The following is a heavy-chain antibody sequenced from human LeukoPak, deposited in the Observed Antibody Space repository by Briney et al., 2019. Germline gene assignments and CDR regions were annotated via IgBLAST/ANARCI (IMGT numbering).Heavy chain of an antibody. J-gene: IGHJ4*02. CDR2: IKLDGSEK. D-gene: IGHD6-13*01. V-gene: IGHV3-7*01. CDR1: GFTFSSYW. CDR3: ARERGYSSSWYTF. Sequence: PGGSLRLSCAASGFTFSSYWMSWVRQAPGKGLEWVANIKLDGSEKYYVDSVKGRFTISRDNARNSLYLQMNNLRAEDTAVYYCARERGYSSSWYTFWGQGTLVTVSS.